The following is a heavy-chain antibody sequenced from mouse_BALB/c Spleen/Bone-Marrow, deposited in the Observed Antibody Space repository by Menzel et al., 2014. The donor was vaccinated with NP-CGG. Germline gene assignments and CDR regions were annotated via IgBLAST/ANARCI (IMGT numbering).Heavy chain of an antibody. CDR3: ARRGGYFAY. CDR1: GFDFSRYW. V-gene: IGHV4-1*02. CDR2: INPDSSTI. Sequence: EVKLEESGGGLVQPGGSLKLSCAASGFDFSRYWMSWVRQAPGKGLEWIGEINPDSSTINYTPSLKDKFIISRDNAKNTLYLQMSKVGSEDTALYYCARRGGYFAYWGQGTLVTVSA. D-gene: IGHD2-2*01. J-gene: IGHJ3*01.